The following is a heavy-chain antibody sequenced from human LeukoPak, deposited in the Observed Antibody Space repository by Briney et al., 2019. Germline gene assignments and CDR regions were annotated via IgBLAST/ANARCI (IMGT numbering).Heavy chain of an antibody. CDR1: GFTFSSYW. CDR3: ARRNVVVPAAPMGGYYYYGMDV. CDR2: IKQDGSEK. D-gene: IGHD2-2*01. V-gene: IGHV3-7*01. Sequence: GGSLRLSCAASGFTFSSYWMSWVRQAPGKGLEWVANIKQDGSEKYYVDSVKGRFTISRDNAKNSLYLQMNSLRAEDTAVYYCARRNVVVPAAPMGGYYYYGMDVWGQGTTVTVSS. J-gene: IGHJ6*02.